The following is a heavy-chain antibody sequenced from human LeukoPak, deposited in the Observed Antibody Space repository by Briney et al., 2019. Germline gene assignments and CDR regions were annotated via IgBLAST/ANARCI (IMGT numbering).Heavy chain of an antibody. D-gene: IGHD5-12*01. Sequence: SVKVSCKACGGTFSSYAISWVRQAPGQGLEWMGGIIPICGTANYAQKFQGRVTITTDESTSTAYMELSSLRSEDTAVYYCARDSGGYDFRGVYYYYYMDVWAKGTTVTDSS. CDR3: ARDSGGYDFRGVYYYYYMDV. CDR1: GGTFSSYA. V-gene: IGHV1-69*05. CDR2: IIPICGTA. J-gene: IGHJ6*03.